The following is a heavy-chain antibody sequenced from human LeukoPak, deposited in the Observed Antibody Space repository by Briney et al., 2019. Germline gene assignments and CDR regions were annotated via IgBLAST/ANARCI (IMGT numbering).Heavy chain of an antibody. Sequence: GGSLRLSCAASGFTFSSYAMSWVRQAPGKGLEWVSAISGNDGSTFYAASVKGRFTTSRDNSKNTLYLQMNSLRTEDTAVYYCAKDGTPGLCDYWGQGTLVTVSS. J-gene: IGHJ4*02. D-gene: IGHD1-1*01. V-gene: IGHV3-23*01. CDR3: AKDGTPGLCDY. CDR2: ISGNDGST. CDR1: GFTFSSYA.